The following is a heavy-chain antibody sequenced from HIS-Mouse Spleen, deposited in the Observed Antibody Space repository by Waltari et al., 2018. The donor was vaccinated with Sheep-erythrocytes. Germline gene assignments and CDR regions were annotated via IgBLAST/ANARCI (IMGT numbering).Heavy chain of an antibody. V-gene: IGHV3-21*01. J-gene: IGHJ4*02. CDR1: GFTFSSYS. CDR2: IRSSSSYI. Sequence: EVQLVESGGGLVKPGGSLRLSCAASGFTFSSYSMNWVRQAPGKGLEWVSSIRSSSSYIYYADSVKGRFTISRDNAKNSLYLQMNSLRAEDTAVYYCARDRAAMFDYWGQGTLVTVSS. CDR3: ARDRAAMFDY. D-gene: IGHD3-10*01.